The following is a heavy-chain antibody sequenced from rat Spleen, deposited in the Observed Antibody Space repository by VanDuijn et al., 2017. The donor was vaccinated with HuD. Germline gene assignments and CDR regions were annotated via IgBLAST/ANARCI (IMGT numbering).Heavy chain of an antibody. V-gene: IGHV3-3*01. Sequence: EVRLQESGPGLVKPSQSLSLTCSVTGYSITSSYRWNWIRKFPGNKLEWMGYINSAGSTNYNPSLKSRISITGDTSRNQFFLQVNSVTTEDTATYYCAKTTVAYYYVLDAWGQGASVTVSS. D-gene: IGHD1-3*01. CDR1: GYSITSSYR. CDR3: AKTTVAYYYVLDA. J-gene: IGHJ4*01. CDR2: INSAGST.